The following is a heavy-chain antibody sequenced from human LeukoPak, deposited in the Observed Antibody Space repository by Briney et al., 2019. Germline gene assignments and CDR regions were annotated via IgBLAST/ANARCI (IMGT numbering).Heavy chain of an antibody. CDR3: ARGEIVGATKLKIMPDY. CDR1: GYTFTGYY. V-gene: IGHV1-2*06. CDR2: INPNSGGT. J-gene: IGHJ4*02. Sequence: ASVKVSCKASGYTFTGYYMHWVRQAPGQGLEWMGRINPNSGGTNYAQKFQGGVTMTRDTSISTAYMELSRLRSDDTAVYYCARGEIVGATKLKIMPDYWGQGTLVTVSS. D-gene: IGHD1-26*01.